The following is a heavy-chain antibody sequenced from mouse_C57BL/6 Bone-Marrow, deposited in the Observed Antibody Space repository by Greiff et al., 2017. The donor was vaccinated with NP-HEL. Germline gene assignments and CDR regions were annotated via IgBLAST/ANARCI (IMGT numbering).Heavy chain of an antibody. CDR2: IYPGDGDT. CDR3: ARGKGFAY. J-gene: IGHJ3*01. CDR1: GYAFSSSW. V-gene: IGHV1-82*01. Sequence: QLQQSGPELVKPGASVKISCKASGYAFSSSWMNWVKQRPGKGLEWIGRIYPGDGDTNYNGKFKGKATLTADKSSSTAYMQLSSLTSEDSAVYFCARGKGFAYWGQGTLVTVSA.